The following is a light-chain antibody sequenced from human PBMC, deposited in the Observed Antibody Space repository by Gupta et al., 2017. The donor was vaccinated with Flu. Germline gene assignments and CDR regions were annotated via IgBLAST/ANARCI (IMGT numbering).Light chain of an antibody. CDR3: QQRYRAPQT. CDR2: GAS. V-gene: IGKV1-39*01. J-gene: IGKJ2*01. CDR1: PSIKNY. Sequence: PSSLSASLGDRVTITCRASPSIKNYLNWYQQRSGRAPKLLIYGASTLQSGVPSRCSGSGSGPDFTLTISSLQPEELATYFCQQRYRAPQTFGQGTNLEIK.